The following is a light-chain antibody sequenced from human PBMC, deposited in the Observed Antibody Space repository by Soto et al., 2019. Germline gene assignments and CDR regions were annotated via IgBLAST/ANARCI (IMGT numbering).Light chain of an antibody. CDR3: QQYDVSPIT. CDR2: DAS. CDR1: QSVSFW. J-gene: IGKJ5*01. Sequence: DIQMTQSPSTLSASVGDRVTITCRASQSVSFWLAWYQQKPGKAPKLLIFDASSLGSGVPPRFSCSGSGTDFTLTISSLQPDDLGTYYCQQYDVSPITFGQGTRLEI. V-gene: IGKV1-5*01.